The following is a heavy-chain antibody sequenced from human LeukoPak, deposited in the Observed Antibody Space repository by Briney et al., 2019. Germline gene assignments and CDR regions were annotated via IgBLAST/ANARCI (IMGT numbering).Heavy chain of an antibody. CDR2: ISYDGSNK. J-gene: IGHJ3*02. V-gene: IGHV3-30-3*01. D-gene: IGHD3-10*01. CDR3: ASLGRGIDI. Sequence: GGSLRLSCAASGFTFGDYAMHWFRQAPGKGLEWVAVISYDGSNKYYADSVKGRFTISRDNSKNTLYLQMNSLRAEDTAVYYCASLGRGIDIWGQGTMVTVSS. CDR1: GFTFGDYA.